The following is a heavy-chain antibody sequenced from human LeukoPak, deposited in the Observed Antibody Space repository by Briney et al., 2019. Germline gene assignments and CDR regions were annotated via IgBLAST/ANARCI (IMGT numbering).Heavy chain of an antibody. CDR1: GFTFSSYW. CDR3: ARVDSRQLGFDY. J-gene: IGHJ4*02. D-gene: IGHD3-22*01. CDR2: INSDGSST. V-gene: IGHV3-74*01. Sequence: GGSLRLSCAASGFTFSSYWMHWVLQAPGKGLVWVSRINSDGSSTSYADSVKGRFTISRDNAKNTLYLQMNSLRAEDTAVYYCARVDSRQLGFDYWGQGTLVTVSS.